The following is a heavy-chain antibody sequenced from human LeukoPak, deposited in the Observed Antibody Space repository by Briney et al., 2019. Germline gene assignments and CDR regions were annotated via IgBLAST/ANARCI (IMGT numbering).Heavy chain of an antibody. CDR2: IYWDDDE. CDR1: GFSLTTTGVG. J-gene: IGHJ4*02. Sequence: ESGPTLVKPTQTLTLTCTFSGFSLTTTGVGVGWIRQPPGKALEWLALIYWDDDERYSPSLKTRLTITKDTSKNRVVLTMTNMGPVDTATYYCAHRRQYSSGWRTFDHWGQGTLVTVSS. V-gene: IGHV2-5*02. D-gene: IGHD6-19*01. CDR3: AHRRQYSSGWRTFDH.